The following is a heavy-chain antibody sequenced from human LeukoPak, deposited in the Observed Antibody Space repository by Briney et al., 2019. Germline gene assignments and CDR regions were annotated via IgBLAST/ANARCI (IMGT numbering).Heavy chain of an antibody. CDR2: ISAYNGNT. V-gene: IGHV1-18*04. CDR1: GYSFTSYW. CDR3: AREGPAECFQH. D-gene: IGHD3-3*01. Sequence: GESLKISCKGSGYSFTSYWIGWVRQAPGQGLEWMGWISAYNGNTNYAQKLQGRVTMTTDTSTSTAYMELRSLRSDDTAVYYCAREGPAECFQHWGQGTLVTVSS. J-gene: IGHJ1*01.